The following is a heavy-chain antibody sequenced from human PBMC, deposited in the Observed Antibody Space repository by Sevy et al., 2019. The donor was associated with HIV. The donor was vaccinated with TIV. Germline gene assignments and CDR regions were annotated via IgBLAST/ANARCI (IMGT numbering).Heavy chain of an antibody. D-gene: IGHD2-2*01. Sequence: SETLSLTCAVYGGSFSGYYWSWIRQPPGKGLEWIGEINHRGSTNYNPSLKSRVTISVDTSKNQFSLKLSSVTAADTAVYYCARRLPAALGRGFDYWGQGTLVTVSS. CDR1: GGSFSGYY. CDR3: ARRLPAALGRGFDY. V-gene: IGHV4-34*01. J-gene: IGHJ4*02. CDR2: INHRGST.